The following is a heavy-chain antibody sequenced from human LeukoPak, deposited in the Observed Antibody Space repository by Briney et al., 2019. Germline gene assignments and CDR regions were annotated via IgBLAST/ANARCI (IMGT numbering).Heavy chain of an antibody. J-gene: IGHJ3*02. Sequence: PSETLSLTCTVSGGSISSSSYYWSWIRQSPGKGLEWIGYIYYTGATYYNPSLESRVTISIDTSKRQLSLELRSVTAADSAVYFCARDRRESSKPNDAFDIWGQGTMVTVSA. CDR2: IYYTGAT. CDR1: GGSISSSSYY. CDR3: ARDRRESSKPNDAFDI. V-gene: IGHV4-61*01. D-gene: IGHD4-11*01.